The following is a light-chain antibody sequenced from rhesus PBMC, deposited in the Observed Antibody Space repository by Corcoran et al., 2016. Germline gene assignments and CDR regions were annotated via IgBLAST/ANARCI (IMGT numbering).Light chain of an antibody. J-gene: IGKJ3*01. CDR2: KAS. V-gene: IGKV1-22*01. CDR1: QSISSW. CDR3: QQYSSDLFA. Sequence: DIQMTQSPSSLPASVGDTVTITCRASQSISSWLAWYQQKPGKAPKLLLYKASLLQSGVPSRFSGSGSVIDFTLTIISLHSEDFAAFYCQQYSSDLFAFGPGTKLDIK.